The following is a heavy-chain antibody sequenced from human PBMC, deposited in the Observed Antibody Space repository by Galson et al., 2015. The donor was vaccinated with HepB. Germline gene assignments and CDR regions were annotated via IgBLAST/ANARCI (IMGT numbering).Heavy chain of an antibody. CDR2: IYTSGST. Sequence: SETLSLTCTVSGGSISSYYWSWIRQPAGKGLEWIGRIYTSGSTNYNPSLKSQVTISGDTPKNQFSLKLSSVTAADTAVYYCARQGAEQWLVLGWFDPWGQGTLVTVSS. CDR1: GGSISSYY. V-gene: IGHV4-4*07. J-gene: IGHJ5*02. D-gene: IGHD6-19*01. CDR3: ARQGAEQWLVLGWFDP.